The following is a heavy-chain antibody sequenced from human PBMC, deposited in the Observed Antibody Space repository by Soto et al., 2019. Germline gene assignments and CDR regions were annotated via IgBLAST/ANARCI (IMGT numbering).Heavy chain of an antibody. Sequence: SETLSLTCTVSGGSISSYYWSWIRQPPGKGLEWIGYIYYSGSTNYNPSLKSRVTISVDTSRNQFSLKLSSVTAADTAVYYCARVHGDYSAFDIWGQGTMVTVSS. CDR2: IYYSGST. V-gene: IGHV4-59*01. J-gene: IGHJ3*02. D-gene: IGHD4-17*01. CDR1: GGSISSYY. CDR3: ARVHGDYSAFDI.